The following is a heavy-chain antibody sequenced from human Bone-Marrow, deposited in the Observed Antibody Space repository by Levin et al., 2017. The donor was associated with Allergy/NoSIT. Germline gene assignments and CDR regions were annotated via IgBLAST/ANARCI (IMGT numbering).Heavy chain of an antibody. J-gene: IGHJ6*03. V-gene: IGHV4-4*02. CDR3: ARHDYYYMDV. Sequence: GSLRLSCAVSGGSISSPVWWTWVRQPPGKGLEWIGEIYHSGGTNFNPSLKSRVTISLDKSKNQFSLRLSSVTAADTAVYYCARHDYYYMDVWGKGTTVTVSS. CDR1: GGSISSPVW. CDR2: IYHSGGT.